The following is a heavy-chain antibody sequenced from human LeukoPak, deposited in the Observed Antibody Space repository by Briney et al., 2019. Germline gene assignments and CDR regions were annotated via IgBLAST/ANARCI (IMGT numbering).Heavy chain of an antibody. Sequence: ASVKVSCKASGYTFTSYGISWVRQAPGQGLEWMGWISAYNGNTNYAQKLQGRVTMTTDTSTSTAYMELRSLRSDDTAVYYCARDRGLGYCTNGVCFGGYYFDYWGQGTLVTVSS. V-gene: IGHV1-18*01. CDR2: ISAYNGNT. D-gene: IGHD2-8*01. CDR1: GYTFTSYG. CDR3: ARDRGLGYCTNGVCFGGYYFDY. J-gene: IGHJ4*02.